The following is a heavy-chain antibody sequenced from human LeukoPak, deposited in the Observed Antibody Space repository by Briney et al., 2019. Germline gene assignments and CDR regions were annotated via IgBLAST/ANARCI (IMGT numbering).Heavy chain of an antibody. CDR1: GFTFSSYA. CDR3: AKDSSGRQPSTDFDY. V-gene: IGHV3-23*01. D-gene: IGHD6-19*01. J-gene: IGHJ4*02. CDR2: ISGSGGST. Sequence: GVSLRLCCAASGFTFSSYAMSWVRQARGKGLEWVSAISGSGGSTCYADSVNGRLTISRDNSKNTLYLQMNSLRAEDTAVYYCAKDSSGRQPSTDFDYWGQGTLVTASS.